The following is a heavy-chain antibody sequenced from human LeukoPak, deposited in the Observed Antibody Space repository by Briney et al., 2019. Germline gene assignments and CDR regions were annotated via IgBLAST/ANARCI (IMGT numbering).Heavy chain of an antibody. V-gene: IGHV1-2*06. J-gene: IGHJ4*02. D-gene: IGHD6-19*01. CDR3: ARGGSSGWYGGDY. CDR1: GYIFTGYY. Sequence: ASVKVSCKASGYIFTGYYMHWVRQAPGQGLEWMGRINPSSGGTSSAQKFQGRVTMTRDTSIGTAYMDLSRLRSDDTAMYYCARGGSSGWYGGDYWGQGTLVTVSS. CDR2: INPSSGGT.